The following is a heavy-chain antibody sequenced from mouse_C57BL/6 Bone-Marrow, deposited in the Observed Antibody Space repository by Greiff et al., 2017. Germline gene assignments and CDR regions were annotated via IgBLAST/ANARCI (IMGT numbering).Heavy chain of an antibody. CDR2: INPNNGGT. V-gene: IGHV1-26*01. Sequence: EVQLQQSGPELVKPGASVKISCKASGYTFTDYYMNWVKQSHGKSLEWIGDINPNNGGTSYNQKFKGKATLNVDKSSRTAYMELRSLTSEDSAVYYCASEGWYWYFDVWGTGTTVTVSS. J-gene: IGHJ1*03. CDR3: ASEGWYWYFDV. D-gene: IGHD1-1*02. CDR1: GYTFTDYY.